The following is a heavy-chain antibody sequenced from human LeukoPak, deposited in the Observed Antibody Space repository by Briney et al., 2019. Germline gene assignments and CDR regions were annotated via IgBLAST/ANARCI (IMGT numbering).Heavy chain of an antibody. D-gene: IGHD3-16*01. CDR2: INPDGSGK. CDR1: GFTLSTYW. V-gene: IGHV3-7*01. Sequence: GGSLRLSCAASGFTLSTYWMNWVRQVPGKGLDWVANINPDGSGKRYVDSVKGRFTIAGDDADNSLSLQMNSLRAEDTAVYYCASWGAGGNSWGQGTLVTASS. CDR3: ASWGAGGNS. J-gene: IGHJ4*02.